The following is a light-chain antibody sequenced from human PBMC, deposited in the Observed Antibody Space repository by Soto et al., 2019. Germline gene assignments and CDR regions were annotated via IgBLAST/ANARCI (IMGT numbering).Light chain of an antibody. CDR1: QYISNN. CDR2: VAS. Sequence: EIAMTQSPATLSVSLGERATPSCRARQYISNNLAWYQQRPGQAPSLLIYVASTRATGVPARFSGSGSGTDFLLSISGLQSEDSAVYYCQQYNHWSSITFGQGTRLEIK. V-gene: IGKV3-15*01. CDR3: QQYNHWSSIT. J-gene: IGKJ5*01.